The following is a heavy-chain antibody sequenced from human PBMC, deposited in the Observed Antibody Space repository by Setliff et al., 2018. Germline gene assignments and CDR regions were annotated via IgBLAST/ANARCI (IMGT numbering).Heavy chain of an antibody. J-gene: IGHJ1*01. CDR2: ISA. V-gene: IGHV1-18*01. Sequence: ASVKVSCKTSGYTFISYGINWVRQAPGQGLEWMGWISAYAQKFQGRVTMTTDTYTSTANMELRSLRSDDTAVYYCARERATIVVEPDQAFFHHWGQGTLVTVSS. CDR3: ARERATIVVEPDQAFFHH. D-gene: IGHD2-15*01. CDR1: GYTFISYG.